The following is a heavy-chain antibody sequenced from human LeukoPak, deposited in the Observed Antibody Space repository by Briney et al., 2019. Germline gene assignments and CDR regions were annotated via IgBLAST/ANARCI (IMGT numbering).Heavy chain of an antibody. CDR2: VSHSGTT. J-gene: IGHJ4*02. CDR3: ARHPPYGSRSWGAYYFDH. CDR1: GYSITTGYF. Sequence: PSETLSLTCTVSGYSITTGYFWAWIRQPPGKGLEWIASVSHSGTTYYNPSLKSRVTISVDTSKNQFSLNLSSVTAADTAVYYCARHPPYGSRSWGAYYFDHWGQGNLVTVSS. V-gene: IGHV4-38-2*02. D-gene: IGHD3-10*01.